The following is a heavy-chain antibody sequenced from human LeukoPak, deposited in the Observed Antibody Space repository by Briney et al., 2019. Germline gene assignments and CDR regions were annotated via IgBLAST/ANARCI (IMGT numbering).Heavy chain of an antibody. CDR1: GFTFSSYG. D-gene: IGHD4-17*01. V-gene: IGHV3-30*18. J-gene: IGHJ4*02. CDR3: AKDLDFGDYGGDY. CDR2: ISYDGSNK. Sequence: GRSLRLSCAASGFTFSSYGMHWVRQAPGKGLEWVAVISYDGSNKYYADSVKGRFTISRDNSKNTLYLQMNSLRAEDTAVYYCAKDLDFGDYGGDYWGQGTLVTVSS.